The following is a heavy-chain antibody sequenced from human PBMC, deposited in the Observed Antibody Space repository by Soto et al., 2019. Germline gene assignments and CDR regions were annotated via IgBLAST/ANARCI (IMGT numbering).Heavy chain of an antibody. D-gene: IGHD2-2*01. CDR2: IWYDGSNK. Sequence: ESGGGVVQPGRSLRLSCAASGFTFSSYGMHWVRQAPGKGLEWVAVIWYDGSNKYYADSVKGRFTISRDNSKNTLYLQMNSLRAEDTAVYYCARDLGVVVPAAPLVWGQGTLVTVSS. CDR3: ARDLGVVVPAAPLV. J-gene: IGHJ4*02. CDR1: GFTFSSYG. V-gene: IGHV3-33*01.